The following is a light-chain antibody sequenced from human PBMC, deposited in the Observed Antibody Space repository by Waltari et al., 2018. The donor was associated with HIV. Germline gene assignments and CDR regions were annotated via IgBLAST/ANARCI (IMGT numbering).Light chain of an antibody. CDR3: SSYTGSSTLWV. CDR2: EVS. CDR1: RSDVGRYKY. Sequence: QSALTQPASVSGSPGQSITISCTGTRSDVGRYKYVSWYQQHPGKAPKPIVYEVSNRPSGVSNRFSGSKSGNTASLTISGLQAEDEADYYCSSYTGSSTLWVFGGGTKLTVL. J-gene: IGLJ3*02. V-gene: IGLV2-14*01.